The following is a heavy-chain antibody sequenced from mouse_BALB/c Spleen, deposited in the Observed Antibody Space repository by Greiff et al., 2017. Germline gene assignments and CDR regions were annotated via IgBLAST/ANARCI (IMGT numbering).Heavy chain of an antibody. CDR2: ISYSGST. V-gene: IGHV3-2*02. Sequence: EVQLQQSGPGLVKPSQSLSLTCTVTGYSITSDYAWNWIRQFPGNKLEWMGYISYSGSTSYNPSLKSRISITRDTSKNQFFLQLNSVTTEDTATYYCAIWSYYFDYWGQGTTLTVSS. CDR1: GYSITSDYA. D-gene: IGHD1-1*02. CDR3: AIWSYYFDY. J-gene: IGHJ2*01.